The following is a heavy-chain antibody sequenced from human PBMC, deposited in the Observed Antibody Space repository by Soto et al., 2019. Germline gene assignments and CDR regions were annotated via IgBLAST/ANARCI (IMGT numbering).Heavy chain of an antibody. CDR2: ISISSSTI. V-gene: IGHV3-48*01. CDR3: ARASSNSRCVGARSDYGTDV. Sequence: GGSVRLSCAASGFTFSSYSVNLVRQSPGKGLEWVSYISISSSTIYYADSVKGRFTISRDNAKTSLYLQMNSLRGEDTAVYYCARASSNSRCVGARSDYGTDVWGQGTRITVSS. D-gene: IGHD2-2*01. CDR1: GFTFSSYS. J-gene: IGHJ6*02.